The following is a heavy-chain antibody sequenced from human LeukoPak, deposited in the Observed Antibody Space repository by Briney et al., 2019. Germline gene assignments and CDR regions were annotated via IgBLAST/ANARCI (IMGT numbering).Heavy chain of an antibody. CDR2: ISGSGGTT. D-gene: IGHD2-15*01. Sequence: GGSLRLSCAASGLTSSSYAMSWVRQAPGKGLEWVAVISGSGGTTYYADSVKGRFTISRDNSKNTLYLQMSSLRAEDTAVYYCAKKAGSRTDQYPLDYWGQGTLVTVSS. J-gene: IGHJ4*02. V-gene: IGHV3-23*01. CDR3: AKKAGSRTDQYPLDY. CDR1: GLTSSSYA.